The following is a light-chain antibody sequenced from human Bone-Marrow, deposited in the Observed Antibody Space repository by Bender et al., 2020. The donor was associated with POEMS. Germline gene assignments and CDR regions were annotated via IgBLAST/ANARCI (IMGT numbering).Light chain of an antibody. CDR2: DVS. V-gene: IGLV2-14*02. CDR1: SSDVGGFNL. J-gene: IGLJ1*01. CDR3: AAWDDRLNGYV. Sequence: QSALTQPASVSGSLGQSITISCTGTSSDVGGFNLVSWYQRHPGKAPKLIIYDVSKRPSGVPDRFSGSKSGNTASLTISGLQAEDEADYYCAAWDDRLNGYVFGTGTQVTVL.